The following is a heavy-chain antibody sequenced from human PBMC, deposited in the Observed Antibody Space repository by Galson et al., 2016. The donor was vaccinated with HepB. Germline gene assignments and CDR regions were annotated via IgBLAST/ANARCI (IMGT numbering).Heavy chain of an antibody. CDR3: ARGASGSPRLARVNFDY. CDR1: GFTFSDYY. CDR2: ISSSGLSII. J-gene: IGHJ4*02. D-gene: IGHD6-6*01. Sequence: SLRLSCAASGFTFSDYYMSWIRQAPGKGLEWVSYISSSGLSIIKYADSEKGRFTISRDNAKNSVYLHMISLTPEDTAVYYCARGASGSPRLARVNFDYWGQGALVTVSS. V-gene: IGHV3-11*01.